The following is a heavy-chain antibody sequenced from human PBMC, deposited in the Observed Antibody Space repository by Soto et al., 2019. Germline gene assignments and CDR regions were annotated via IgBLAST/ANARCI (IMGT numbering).Heavy chain of an antibody. J-gene: IGHJ4*02. CDR3: ARTVYHNVWGSYVDY. CDR2: IYYSGST. D-gene: IGHD3-16*01. CDR1: GGSISSGDYY. V-gene: IGHV4-30-4*01. Sequence: NPSETLSLTCTVSGGSISSGDYYWSWIRKPPGKGLEWVGYIYYSGSTYYNPSLKSRVTISVDTSKNQFSLKLSSVTAADTAVYYCARTVYHNVWGSYVDYWGQGTPETVSS.